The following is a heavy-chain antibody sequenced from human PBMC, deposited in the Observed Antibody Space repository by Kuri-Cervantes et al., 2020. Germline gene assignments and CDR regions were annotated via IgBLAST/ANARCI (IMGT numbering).Heavy chain of an antibody. CDR3: AHRLKQQRNFDY. V-gene: IGHV2-5*01. D-gene: IGHD6-13*01. J-gene: IGHJ4*02. CDR2: IYWNDDK. CDR1: GLSLSTSGVG. Sequence: SGPTLVKPTQTLTLTCTFSGLSLSTSGVGVGWIRQPPGKALEWLALIYWNDDKRYSPSLKSRLTITKDTSKNQVVLTMTNMDPVDTATYYCAHRLKQQRNFDYWGQGTLVTVFS.